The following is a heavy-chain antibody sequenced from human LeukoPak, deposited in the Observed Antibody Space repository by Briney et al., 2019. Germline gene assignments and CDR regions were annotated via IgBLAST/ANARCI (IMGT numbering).Heavy chain of an antibody. CDR2: FYYSGST. Sequence: PSETLSLTCTVSGGSISSYYWSWVRQPPGKGLDGIGYFYYSGSTNYNPSLKSRVTISVDTSKNQFSLKLSSVTAADTAVYYCARLAPGIAAAGTWFDPWGQGTLVTVSS. J-gene: IGHJ5*02. CDR1: GGSISSYY. CDR3: ARLAPGIAAAGTWFDP. V-gene: IGHV4-59*08. D-gene: IGHD6-13*01.